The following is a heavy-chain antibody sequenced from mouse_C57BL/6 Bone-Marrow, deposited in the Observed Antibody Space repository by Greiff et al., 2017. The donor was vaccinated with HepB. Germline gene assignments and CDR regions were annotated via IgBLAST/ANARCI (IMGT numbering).Heavy chain of an antibody. J-gene: IGHJ3*01. V-gene: IGHV3-6*01. Sequence: EVKLQESGPGLVKPSQSLSLTCSVTGYSITSGYYWNWIRQFPGNKLEWMGYISYDGSNNYNPSLKNRISITRDTSKSQFFLTLNSVTTEDTATYDCAKRDYDGSAYWGQGTRVTVSA. D-gene: IGHD2-4*01. CDR1: GYSITSGYY. CDR2: ISYDGSN. CDR3: AKRDYDGSAY.